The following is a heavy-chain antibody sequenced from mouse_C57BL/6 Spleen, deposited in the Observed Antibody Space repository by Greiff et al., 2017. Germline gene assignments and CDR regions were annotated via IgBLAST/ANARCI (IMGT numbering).Heavy chain of an antibody. D-gene: IGHD1-1*01. CDR2: IDPANGNT. V-gene: IGHV14-3*01. J-gene: IGHJ2*01. CDR1: GFNIKNTY. Sequence: EVQLQQSVAELVRPGASVKLSCTASGFNIKNTYMHWVKQRPERGLEWIGRIDPANGNTKYAPKFQGKATITAATSSNTAYLQLSSLTSEDTAIYYWARSLEGSSYYFDYWGQGTTLTVSS. CDR3: ARSLEGSSYYFDY.